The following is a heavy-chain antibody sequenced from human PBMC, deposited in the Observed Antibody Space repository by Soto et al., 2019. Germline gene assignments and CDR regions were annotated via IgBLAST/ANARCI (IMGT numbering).Heavy chain of an antibody. CDR2: INPSGSTT. CDR3: GRGHHSMDV. CDR1: GFTFSDHY. J-gene: IGHJ6*02. V-gene: IGHV3-11*04. Sequence: VGSLRLSCAASGFTFSDHYMTWIRQAPGKALEWISYINPSGSTTDYADSVRGRFTISRDNADNSLYLQMNSLRAENTALYYCGRGHHSMDVCGQGATVTVSS.